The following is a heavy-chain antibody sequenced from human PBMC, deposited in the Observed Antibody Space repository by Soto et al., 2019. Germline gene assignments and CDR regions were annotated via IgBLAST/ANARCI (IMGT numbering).Heavy chain of an antibody. Sequence: QVQLVQSGAEVKKPGSSVKVSCKASGGTFSSYTISWVRQAPGQGLECMGRIIPILGIANYAQKFQGRVTITAYKSTSTAYMALSSMRAEDTAVYYCARAGGYGDLGYWGQGTLVTVSS. CDR3: ARAGGYGDLGY. J-gene: IGHJ4*02. CDR1: GGTFSSYT. V-gene: IGHV1-69*02. D-gene: IGHD4-17*01. CDR2: IIPILGIA.